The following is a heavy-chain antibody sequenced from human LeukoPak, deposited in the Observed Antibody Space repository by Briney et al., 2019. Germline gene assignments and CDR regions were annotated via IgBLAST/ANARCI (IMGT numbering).Heavy chain of an antibody. D-gene: IGHD6-13*01. V-gene: IGHV3-30-3*01. Sequence: PGGSLRLSCAASGFTFSSYAMHWVRQAPGKGLEGVAVISYDGSNKYYADSVKGRFTISRDNSKNTLYLQMNSLRAEDTAVYYCARDTPYSSSGYFDYWGQGTLVTVSS. CDR3: ARDTPYSSSGYFDY. CDR1: GFTFSSYA. J-gene: IGHJ4*02. CDR2: ISYDGSNK.